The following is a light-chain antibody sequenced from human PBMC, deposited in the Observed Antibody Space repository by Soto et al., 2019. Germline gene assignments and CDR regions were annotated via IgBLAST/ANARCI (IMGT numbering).Light chain of an antibody. CDR3: VSYAGSSSI. J-gene: IGLJ1*01. V-gene: IGLV2-8*01. Sequence: QSALTQPPSASGSPGQSVTISCTGSSSDVGGYNWVSWHQQHPGKAPKLIIYEVTKRPSGVPDRFSGSKSGNTASLTISGLQAEDEADYYCVSYAGSSSIFGTGPKLTVL. CDR2: EVT. CDR1: SSDVGGYNW.